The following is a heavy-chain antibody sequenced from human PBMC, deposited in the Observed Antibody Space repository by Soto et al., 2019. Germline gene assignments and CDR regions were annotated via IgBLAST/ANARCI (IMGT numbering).Heavy chain of an antibody. V-gene: IGHV1-69*08. Sequence: QVQLVQSGAEVKKPGSSVKVSCKASGGTFSRYSITWVRQAPGHGLEWIGRIIPIFGIPTYAQRFQGRVTIPADESTSTAYMELSSLRSDDTAVYSCAREDRDRETGLVPAAIDGMDVWGQGTTVTVSS. CDR2: IIPIFGIP. D-gene: IGHD2-2*01. J-gene: IGHJ6*02. CDR1: GGTFSRYS. CDR3: AREDRDRETGLVPAAIDGMDV.